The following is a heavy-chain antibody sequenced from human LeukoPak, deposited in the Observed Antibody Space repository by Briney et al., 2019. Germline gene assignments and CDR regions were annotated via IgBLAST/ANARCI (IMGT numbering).Heavy chain of an antibody. D-gene: IGHD1-26*01. CDR2: ISSSSSYI. CDR1: GSTFSSYS. Sequence: PGGPLRLSCSASGSTFSSYSMNWVRQAPGKGLEWVSSISSSSSYIYYADSVKGRFTISRDNAKNSLYLQMNSLRAEDTAVYYCARDSPPIVGAPGYYFDYWGQGTLVTVSS. J-gene: IGHJ4*02. V-gene: IGHV3-21*01. CDR3: ARDSPPIVGAPGYYFDY.